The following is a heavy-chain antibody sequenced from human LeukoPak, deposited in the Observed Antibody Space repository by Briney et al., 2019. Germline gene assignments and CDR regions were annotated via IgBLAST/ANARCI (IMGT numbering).Heavy chain of an antibody. D-gene: IGHD3-22*01. Sequence: GGSLRLSCAASGFTFSSYAMSWVRQAPGKGLEWVAYFAGSDTTKYYADSVRGRFTISRDNAKNSLYLQMNSLRAEDTALYYCTTLGYHLDSWGQGTLVTVSS. CDR1: GFTFSSYA. CDR2: FAGSDTTK. V-gene: IGHV3-48*03. J-gene: IGHJ4*02. CDR3: TTLGYHLDS.